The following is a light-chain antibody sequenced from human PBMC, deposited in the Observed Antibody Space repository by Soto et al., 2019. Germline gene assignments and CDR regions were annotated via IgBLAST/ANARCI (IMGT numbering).Light chain of an antibody. Sequence: DIQMTQSPSTLSASVGDRVTITCRASQSISSWLAWYQQKPGKAPNLLIYKTSSLESGVPSRFSGSGSGTEFTLTVNSLQPDDFATYYCQQYDSYPLTFGGVTKVEIK. CDR2: KTS. CDR3: QQYDSYPLT. V-gene: IGKV1-5*03. J-gene: IGKJ4*01. CDR1: QSISSW.